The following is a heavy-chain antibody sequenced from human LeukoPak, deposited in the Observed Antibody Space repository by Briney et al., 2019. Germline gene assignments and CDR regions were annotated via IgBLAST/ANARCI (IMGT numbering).Heavy chain of an antibody. J-gene: IGHJ4*02. CDR3: AKDSGLAYCGGDCYSFGDY. V-gene: IGHV3-74*01. Sequence: GGSLRLSCAASGFTFSSYWMHWVRQAPGKGLVWVSRINSDGSSTSYADSVKSRFTISRDNAKNTLYLQMNSLRAEDTAVYYCAKDSGLAYCGGDCYSFGDYWGQGTLVTVSS. CDR2: INSDGSST. D-gene: IGHD2-21*01. CDR1: GFTFSSYW.